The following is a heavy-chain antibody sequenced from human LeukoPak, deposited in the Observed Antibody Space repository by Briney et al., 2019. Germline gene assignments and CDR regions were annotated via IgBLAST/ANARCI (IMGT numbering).Heavy chain of an antibody. D-gene: IGHD3-3*01. V-gene: IGHV3-21*01. CDR3: ASDITIFGVVTFDY. J-gene: IGHJ4*02. Sequence: GGSLRLSCAASGFTFSSYSMNWVRQAPGKGLEWVSSISSSSSYIYYADSVKGRFTISRDSAKNSLYLQMNSLRAEDTAVYYCASDITIFGVVTFDYWGQGTLVTVSS. CDR1: GFTFSSYS. CDR2: ISSSSSYI.